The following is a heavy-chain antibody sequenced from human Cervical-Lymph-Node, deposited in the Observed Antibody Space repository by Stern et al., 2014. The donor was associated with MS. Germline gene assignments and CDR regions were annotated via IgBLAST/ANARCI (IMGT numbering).Heavy chain of an antibody. V-gene: IGHV1-69*01. CDR1: GGTFSNHA. CDR3: ARDKEAHYFDS. CDR2: IIPMFGAA. J-gene: IGHJ4*02. Sequence: VQLVESGAEERKPGSSVKVSCKASGGTFSNHAISWVRQVPGQGLEWMGGIIPMFGAANYAQKFQGTVTITADESTNTVYVELSSLRSEDAALYYCARDKEAHYFDSWGQGTLVTVSS.